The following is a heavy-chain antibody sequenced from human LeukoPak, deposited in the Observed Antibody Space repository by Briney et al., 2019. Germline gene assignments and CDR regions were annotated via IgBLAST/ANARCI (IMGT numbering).Heavy chain of an antibody. V-gene: IGHV4-34*01. J-gene: IGHJ5*02. CDR3: AHREAANSYDSSGRLLMIAGFDP. CDR1: GGSFSVYY. D-gene: IGHD3-22*01. Sequence: SETLSLTCAVYGGSFSVYYWSWIRQPPGKGLEWIGEINHSGSTNYNPSLKSRATISVDTSKNQFSLKLSSVTAADTAVYYCAHREAANSYDSSGRLLMIAGFDPWGQGTLVTVSS. CDR2: INHSGST.